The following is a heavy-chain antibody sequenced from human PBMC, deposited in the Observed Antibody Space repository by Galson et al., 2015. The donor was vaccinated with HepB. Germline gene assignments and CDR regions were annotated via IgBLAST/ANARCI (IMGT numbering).Heavy chain of an antibody. Sequence: SLRLSCAASGFTFSSYWMHWVRQAPGKGLVWVSRINRDGSSTSYGDSVKGRFTISRDNAKNTLYLQMNSLRAEDTAVYYCARDPGYSGSYPYYFDYWGRGTLVTVSS. CDR3: ARDPGYSGSYPYYFDY. V-gene: IGHV3-74*01. CDR1: GFTFSSYW. J-gene: IGHJ4*02. CDR2: INRDGSST. D-gene: IGHD1-26*01.